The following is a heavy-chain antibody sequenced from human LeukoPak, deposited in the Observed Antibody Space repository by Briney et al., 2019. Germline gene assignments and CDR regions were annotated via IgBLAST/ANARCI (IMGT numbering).Heavy chain of an antibody. J-gene: IGHJ4*02. CDR1: SASITSTNY. D-gene: IGHD3-22*01. CDR2: INHSGTT. Sequence: SETLSLTCTVSSASITSTNYWSWVRQPPGKGLEWIGEINHSGTTNYNPSLRSRVTISVDKSKNQFSLKLGSVTAADTAFYYCARWYYTGSGYYYDFWGQGTLVTVSS. CDR3: ARWYYTGSGYYYDF. V-gene: IGHV4-4*02.